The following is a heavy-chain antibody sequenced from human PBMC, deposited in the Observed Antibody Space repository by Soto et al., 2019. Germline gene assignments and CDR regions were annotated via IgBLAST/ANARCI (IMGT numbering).Heavy chain of an antibody. J-gene: IGHJ6*02. Sequence: PSETLSLTCTVSGGSISSYYWSWIRQPAGKGREWIGRIYTSGSTNYNPSLKSRVTMSVDTSKNQFSLKLSAVTAADTAVYYCARVGRYDFWSGYNYYGMDVWGQGTTVTVS. D-gene: IGHD3-3*01. CDR3: ARVGRYDFWSGYNYYGMDV. V-gene: IGHV4-4*07. CDR1: GGSISSYY. CDR2: IYTSGST.